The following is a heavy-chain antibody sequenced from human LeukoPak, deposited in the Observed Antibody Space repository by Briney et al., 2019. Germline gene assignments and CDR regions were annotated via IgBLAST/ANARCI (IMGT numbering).Heavy chain of an antibody. Sequence: GGSLRLSCAASGFTFSSYEMNWVRQAPGKGLEWGSYIYSSSTTVLYADSVKGRFTISRDNSKNSLFLQMNSLRTEDTALYYCGKDIVPRDNWADGFDIWGQGTMVTVSS. D-gene: IGHD2-2*01. V-gene: IGHV3-48*03. J-gene: IGHJ3*02. CDR1: GFTFSSYE. CDR2: IYSSSTTV. CDR3: GKDIVPRDNWADGFDI.